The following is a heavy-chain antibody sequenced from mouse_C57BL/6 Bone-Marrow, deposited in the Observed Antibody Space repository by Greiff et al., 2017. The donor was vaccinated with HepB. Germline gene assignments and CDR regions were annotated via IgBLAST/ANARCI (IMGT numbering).Heavy chain of an antibody. CDR3: ARYDSSGDRFAY. CDR1: GYTFTSYT. CDR2: INPSSGYT. V-gene: IGHV1-4*01. Sequence: QVQLKQSGAELARPGASVKMSCKASGYTFTSYTMHWVKQRPGQGLEWNGYINPSSGYTKYNQKFKDKATLTADKSSSTAYMQLSSLTSEDSAVYYCARYDSSGDRFAYWGQGTLVTVSA. D-gene: IGHD3-2*02. J-gene: IGHJ3*01.